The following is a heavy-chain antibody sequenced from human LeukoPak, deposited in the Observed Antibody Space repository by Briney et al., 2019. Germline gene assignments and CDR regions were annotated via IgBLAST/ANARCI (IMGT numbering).Heavy chain of an antibody. CDR2: ISGRSSTI. CDR1: GFTFSGYS. J-gene: IGHJ4*02. V-gene: IGHV3-48*02. Sequence: GGSLRLSCAASGFTFSGYSMNWVRQSPGKGLEWVSYISGRSSTIYYAASVKGRFTISRDNAKNSLYLQMNSLRDEDTAVYYCVRDGITGADYWGKGTLVTVSS. CDR3: VRDGITGADY. D-gene: IGHD3-16*01.